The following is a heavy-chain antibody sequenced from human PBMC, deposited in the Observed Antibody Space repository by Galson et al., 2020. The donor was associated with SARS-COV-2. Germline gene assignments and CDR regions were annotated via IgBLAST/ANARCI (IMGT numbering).Heavy chain of an antibody. CDR1: GGSISSSSYY. CDR3: ASHSLSYDYYGMDV. Sequence: ETSETLSLTCTVSGGSISSSSYYWGWIRQPPAKGLEWIGTIYYSGSTSYTPSLKSRATIPEDMSTNQFSLQLGSVTAADPAVYYCASHSLSYDYYGMDVWGQGTTVTVSS. J-gene: IGHJ6*02. V-gene: IGHV4-39*01. CDR2: IYYSGST.